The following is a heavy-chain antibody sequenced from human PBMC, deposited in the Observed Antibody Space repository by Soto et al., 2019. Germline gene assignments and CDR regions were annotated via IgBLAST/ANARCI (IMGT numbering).Heavy chain of an antibody. CDR2: IRSKVNNLET. Sequence: GGSLRLSCAASGFTFSGSAMHWVRQSSGQGLEWLGRIRSKVNNLETVYAASVKGRFTISRDDSKNTAYLQMNSLKTEDTAVNYCTRLITPLDYWGRGTLVTVSS. V-gene: IGHV3-73*01. CDR1: GFTFSGSA. D-gene: IGHD3-16*01. J-gene: IGHJ4*02. CDR3: TRLITPLDY.